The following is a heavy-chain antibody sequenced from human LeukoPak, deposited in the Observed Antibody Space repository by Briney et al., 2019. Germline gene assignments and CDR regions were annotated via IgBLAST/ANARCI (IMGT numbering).Heavy chain of an antibody. V-gene: IGHV4-34*01. Sequence: SETLSLTCAVYGESFSGYYWSWIRQNTGKGLEWIGEINHFGSTKYNPSFKSRVTISVDTSKTQFSLNLSSVTAADTAVYYCARRPARGYSSYDYFYYYYMDVWGKGTTVTISS. J-gene: IGHJ6*03. CDR3: ARRPARGYSSYDYFYYYYMDV. D-gene: IGHD5-12*01. CDR1: GESFSGYY. CDR2: INHFGST.